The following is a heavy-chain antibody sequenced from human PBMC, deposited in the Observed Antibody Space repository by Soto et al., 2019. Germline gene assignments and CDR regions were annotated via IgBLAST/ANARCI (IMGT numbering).Heavy chain of an antibody. CDR1: GDSVSSNSAA. D-gene: IGHD3-16*01. V-gene: IGHV6-1*01. J-gene: IGHJ2*01. CDR2: TYYRAKWYY. Sequence: QVQLQQSGPGLVKPSQTLSLTCVISGDSVSSNSAAWTWIRQSPSGGLEWLGRTYYRAKWYYDYAVSVESRITFNPDTSKNQFSLQLNSVTPEDTAAYYCARGGRYFDLWGRGTLVTVSS. CDR3: ARGGRYFDL.